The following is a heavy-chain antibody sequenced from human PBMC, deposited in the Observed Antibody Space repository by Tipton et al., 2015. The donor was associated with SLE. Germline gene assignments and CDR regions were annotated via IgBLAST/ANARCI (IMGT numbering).Heavy chain of an antibody. CDR3: ARRRAYDSSGYSSWYFDL. CDR2: INYSGST. D-gene: IGHD3-22*01. Sequence: TLSLTCTVSGGSISSSSDYWGWIRQPPGKGLEWIGEINYSGSTNYNPSLKSRATISVHTSKNQFSLKLNSVTAADTAVYYCARRRAYDSSGYSSWYFDLWGRGTLVTVSS. V-gene: IGHV4-39*07. J-gene: IGHJ2*01. CDR1: GGSISSSSDY.